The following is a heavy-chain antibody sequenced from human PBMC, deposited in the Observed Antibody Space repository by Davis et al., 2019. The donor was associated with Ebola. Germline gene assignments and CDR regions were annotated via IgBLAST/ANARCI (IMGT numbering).Heavy chain of an antibody. D-gene: IGHD2-2*01. Sequence: PGGSLRLSCAASGFTFSSYAMSWVRQAPGKGLEWVSAISGSGGSTYYADSVKGRFTISRDNAKNSLYLQMNSLRAEDTAVYYCAKSLAAWYQLLHYFNYWGQGTLVTVSS. CDR3: AKSLAAWYQLLHYFNY. CDR1: GFTFSSYA. J-gene: IGHJ4*02. V-gene: IGHV3-23*01. CDR2: ISGSGGST.